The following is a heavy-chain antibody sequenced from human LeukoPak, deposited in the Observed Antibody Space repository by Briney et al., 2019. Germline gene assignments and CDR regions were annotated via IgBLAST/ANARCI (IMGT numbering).Heavy chain of an antibody. D-gene: IGHD6-6*01. J-gene: IGHJ4*02. CDR2: ISYDGSNK. Sequence: GGSLRLSRAASGFTFSSYAMHWVRQAPGKGLEWVAVISYDGSNKYYADSVKGRFTISRDNSKNTLYLQMNSLRAEDTAVYYCARDPARYFDYWGQGTLVTVSS. CDR1: GFTFSSYA. V-gene: IGHV3-30*04. CDR3: ARDPARYFDY.